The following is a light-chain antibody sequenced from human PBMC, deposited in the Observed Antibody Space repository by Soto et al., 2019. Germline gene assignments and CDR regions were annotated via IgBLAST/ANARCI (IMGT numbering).Light chain of an antibody. CDR3: CSYAGSSTFYV. CDR2: EVS. J-gene: IGLJ1*01. V-gene: IGLV2-23*02. Sequence: QSVLTQPASVSRSPGQSITISCTGTSSDVGSYNLISWYQQYPDKAPKLMIYEVSKRPSGVSNRFSGSKSGNTASLTISGLQAEDEADYYCCSYAGSSTFYVFGSGTKVTVL. CDR1: SSDVGSYNL.